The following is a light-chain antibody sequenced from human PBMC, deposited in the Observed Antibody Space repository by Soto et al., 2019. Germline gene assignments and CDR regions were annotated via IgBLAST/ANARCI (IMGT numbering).Light chain of an antibody. CDR2: AAS. J-gene: IGKJ2*01. V-gene: IGKV1-9*01. CDR1: QGINIF. Sequence: DIQLTQSPSFLSASVGDRVTITCRASQGINIFLAWFQQKPGKAPNLLISAASTLQSGVPSRFSGSGSETEFTLTITSRQPEDSATYYCQQRNSYPRTFGQGTKVDI. CDR3: QQRNSYPRT.